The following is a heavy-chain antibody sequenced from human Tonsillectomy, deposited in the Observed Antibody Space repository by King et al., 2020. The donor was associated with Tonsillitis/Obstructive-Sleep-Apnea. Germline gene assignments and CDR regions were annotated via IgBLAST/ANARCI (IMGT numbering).Heavy chain of an antibody. V-gene: IGHV1-18*01. CDR2: ISAYNGDT. D-gene: IGHD3-22*01. J-gene: IGHJ4*02. Sequence: VQLVESGAEVKKPGASVKVSCKASGYTFTSYGISWVRQAPGQGLEWMGWISAYNGDTNYAQKLQGRVTMTTDTSTSTAYMELRSLRSDDTAVYYCARDSMSHYFDSSTYYPFDYWGQGTLATVSS. CDR1: GYTFTSYG. CDR3: ARDSMSHYFDSSTYYPFDY.